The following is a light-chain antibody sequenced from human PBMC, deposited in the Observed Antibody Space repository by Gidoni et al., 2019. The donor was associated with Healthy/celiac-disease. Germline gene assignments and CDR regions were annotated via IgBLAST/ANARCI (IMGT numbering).Light chain of an antibody. Sequence: EIVLTQSPGTLSLSPGERATRSCRASQSFSSSYLAWYQQKPGQAPRLLIYGASSRATGIPDRFSGSGSGTDFTLTISRLEPEDFAVYYCQQYGSSQFTFGPGTKVDIK. V-gene: IGKV3-20*01. J-gene: IGKJ3*01. CDR1: QSFSSSY. CDR3: QQYGSSQFT. CDR2: GAS.